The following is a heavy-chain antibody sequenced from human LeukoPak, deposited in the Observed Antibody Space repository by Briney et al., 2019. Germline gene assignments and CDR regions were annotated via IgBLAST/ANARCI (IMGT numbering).Heavy chain of an antibody. D-gene: IGHD5-12*01. CDR1: GYTFTSYD. Sequence: ASVKVSCKASGYTFTSYDINWVRQATGQGLEWMGWMNPSSGNTGYAQKFQGRVTITRNTSISTAYMELSSLRSEDTAVYYCARGDSGYPDYYYMDVWGKGTTVTVSS. J-gene: IGHJ6*03. CDR2: MNPSSGNT. V-gene: IGHV1-8*03. CDR3: ARGDSGYPDYYYMDV.